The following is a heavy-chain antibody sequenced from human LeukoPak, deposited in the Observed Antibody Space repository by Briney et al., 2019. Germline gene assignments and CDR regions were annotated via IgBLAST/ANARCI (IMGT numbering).Heavy chain of an antibody. CDR2: ISGSGGST. CDR3: AKDQGPGGWFDP. J-gene: IGHJ5*02. CDR1: GFAFSSYA. V-gene: IGHV3-23*01. Sequence: PGGSLRLSCAASGFAFSSYAMSWVRQAPGKGLEWVSAISGSGGSTYYADSVKGRFTISRDNSKNTLYLQMNSLRAEDTAVYHCAKDQGPGGWFDPWGQGTLVTVSS. D-gene: IGHD3-16*01.